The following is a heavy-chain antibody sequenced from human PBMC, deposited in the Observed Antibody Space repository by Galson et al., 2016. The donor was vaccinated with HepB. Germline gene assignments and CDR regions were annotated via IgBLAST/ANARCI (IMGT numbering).Heavy chain of an antibody. D-gene: IGHD1-26*01. Sequence: SLRLSCAASGFTFSASTMHWVRQTSARGLEWIGRIRNKGNSYATVYAASVQGRFTISRDDSKNMAYLQMNSLKTEDTAIYYCTGQRDPADYSGSYMYRYYFGMDVWGQGTTVTVSS. CDR3: TGQRDPADYSGSYMYRYYFGMDV. CDR1: GFTFSAST. CDR2: IRNKGNSYAT. J-gene: IGHJ6*02. V-gene: IGHV3-73*01.